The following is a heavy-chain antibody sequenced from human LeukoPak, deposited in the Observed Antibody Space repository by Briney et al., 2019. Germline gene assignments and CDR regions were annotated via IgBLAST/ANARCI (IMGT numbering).Heavy chain of an antibody. CDR1: GFTFTDYA. D-gene: IGHD2-8*01. J-gene: IGHJ4*02. CDR2: ISDDGRHN. V-gene: IGHV3-30*04. CDR3: ARVYLERLTAGYFDH. Sequence: GGSLRLSCTASGFTFTDYAVNWVRQAPGKGLEWVAVISDDGRHNYYADSVKGRFTISRDNSKSTLYLQMNSLRDDDSAAYFCARVYLERLTAGYFDHWGQGTQVTVSP.